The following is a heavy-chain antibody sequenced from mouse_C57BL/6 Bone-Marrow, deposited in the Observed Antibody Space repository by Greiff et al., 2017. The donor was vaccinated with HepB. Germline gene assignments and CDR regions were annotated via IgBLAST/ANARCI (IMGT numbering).Heavy chain of an antibody. CDR2: IRNKANGYTT. V-gene: IGHV7-3*01. CDR1: GFTFTDYY. CDR3: ARYPLYDYDLYFDY. Sequence: EVMLVESGGGLVQPGGSLSLSCAASGFTFTDYYMSWVRQPPGKALEWLGFIRNKANGYTTEYSASVKGRFTISRDNSQSILYLQMNALRAEDSATYYCARYPLYDYDLYFDYWGQGTTLTVSS. J-gene: IGHJ2*01. D-gene: IGHD2-4*01.